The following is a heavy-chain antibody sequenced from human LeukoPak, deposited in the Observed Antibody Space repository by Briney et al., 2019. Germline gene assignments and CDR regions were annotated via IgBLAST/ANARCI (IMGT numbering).Heavy chain of an antibody. J-gene: IGHJ6*02. Sequence: ASVKVSCKASGYTFTSYDINWVRQATGQGLEWMGWMNPNSGNTGYAQKFQGRVTMTRDTSISTAYMELSSLRSEDTAVYYCARADSSSSRWVYYYGMDVWGQGTTVTVSS. D-gene: IGHD6-6*01. CDR3: ARADSSSSRWVYYYGMDV. V-gene: IGHV1-8*01. CDR2: MNPNSGNT. CDR1: GYTFTSYD.